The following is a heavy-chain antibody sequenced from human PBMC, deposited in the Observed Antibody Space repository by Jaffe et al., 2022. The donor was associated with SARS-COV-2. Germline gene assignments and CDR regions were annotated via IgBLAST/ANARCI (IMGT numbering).Heavy chain of an antibody. V-gene: IGHV4-39*01. CDR2: IYYSGGT. CDR3: ATYITASVSFDH. CDR1: GGSISSSSYY. Sequence: QLQLQESGPGLVKPSETLSLTCTVSGGSISSSSYYWVWIRQPPGKGLEWIGNIYYSGGTYYNPSLKSRVTISVETSKNQFSLKLSSVTAADTAVYYCATYITASVSFDHWGQGTLVTVSS. J-gene: IGHJ4*02. D-gene: IGHD6-13*01.